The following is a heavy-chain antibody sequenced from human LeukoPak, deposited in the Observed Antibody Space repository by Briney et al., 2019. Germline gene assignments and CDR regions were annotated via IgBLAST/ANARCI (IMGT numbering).Heavy chain of an antibody. Sequence: ASVKVSCKASGYTFTSYGISWVRQAPGQGREWMGWISAYNGNTNSAQKLQSRVTISTDTSTSTAYMELSSLRSDDTAVYYCASDTPCGVVIMVEDYYGMDVWGQGTTVTVSS. V-gene: IGHV1-18*01. CDR2: ISAYNGNT. CDR3: ASDTPCGVVIMVEDYYGMDV. J-gene: IGHJ6*02. D-gene: IGHD3-3*01. CDR1: GYTFTSYG.